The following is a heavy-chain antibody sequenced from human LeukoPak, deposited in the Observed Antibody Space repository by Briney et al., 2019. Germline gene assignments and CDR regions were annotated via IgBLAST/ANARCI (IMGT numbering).Heavy chain of an antibody. D-gene: IGHD2-21*02. CDR2: IHYGGTT. J-gene: IGHJ4*02. V-gene: IGHV4-39*02. CDR3: TRDIGDFVSDF. CDR1: GGSIGSGYY. Sequence: SETLSLTCTVSGGSIGSGYYWAWIRQPPGKGLEWIGSIHYGGTTHYNPSLQSRVTISADTSKNQFALDLRSVTAADMAVYYCTRDIGDFVSDFWGQGTLVTVSS.